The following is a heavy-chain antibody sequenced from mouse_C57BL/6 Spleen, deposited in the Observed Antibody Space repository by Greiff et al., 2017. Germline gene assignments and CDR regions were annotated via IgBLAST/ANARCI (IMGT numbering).Heavy chain of an antibody. Sequence: VQLQQSGPELVKPGASVTISCKASGYSFTGYYMNWVKQSPEKSLEWIGEINPSTGGTTYNQKFKAKATLTVDKSSSTAYMQLKSLTSEDSAVYYCARYSSHVFDFYYWGQGASLTVSS. CDR3: ARYSSHVFDFYY. CDR2: INPSTGGT. J-gene: IGHJ2*02. V-gene: IGHV1-42*01. CDR1: GYSFTGYY.